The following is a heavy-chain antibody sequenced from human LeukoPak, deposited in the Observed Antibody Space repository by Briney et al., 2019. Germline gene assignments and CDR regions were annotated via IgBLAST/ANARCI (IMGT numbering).Heavy chain of an antibody. CDR2: ITGSGGST. V-gene: IGHV3-23*01. CDR3: ATKRNWVFDY. D-gene: IGHD7-27*01. J-gene: IGHJ4*02. Sequence: GGSLRLSCAASGFTFSSYAMSWVRQAPGKGLEWVSAITGSGGSTYYADSVKGRFTISRDNSKNTLYVQMNSLRAEDTAVYYCATKRNWVFDYWGQGTLVTVSS. CDR1: GFTFSSYA.